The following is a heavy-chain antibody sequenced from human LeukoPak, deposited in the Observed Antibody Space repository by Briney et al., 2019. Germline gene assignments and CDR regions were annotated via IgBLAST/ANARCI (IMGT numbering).Heavy chain of an antibody. CDR2: ISSSSSYI. V-gene: IGHV3-21*01. CDR1: GFTFSSYS. CDR3: ARDIDDYGGIFDY. J-gene: IGHJ4*02. Sequence: KSGGSLRLSCAASGFTFSSYSMNWVRQAPGKGLEWVSSISSSSSYIYYADSVKGRFTISRDNAKNSLYLQMNSLRAEDTAVYYCARDIDDYGGIFDYWGQGTLVTVSS. D-gene: IGHD4-23*01.